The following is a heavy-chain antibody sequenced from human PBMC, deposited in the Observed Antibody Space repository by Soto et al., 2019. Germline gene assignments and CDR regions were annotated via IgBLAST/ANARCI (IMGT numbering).Heavy chain of an antibody. CDR3: ARFGQDLGSVYGMDV. CDR1: GGTFSSYA. V-gene: IGHV1-69*13. Sequence: ASVKVSFKASGGTFSSYAISWVRQAPGQGLEWMGGIIPIFGTANYAQKFQGRVTITADESTSTAYMELSSLRSEDTAVYYCARFGQDLGSVYGMDVWGQGTTVTVS. D-gene: IGHD3-10*01. J-gene: IGHJ6*02. CDR2: IIPIFGTA.